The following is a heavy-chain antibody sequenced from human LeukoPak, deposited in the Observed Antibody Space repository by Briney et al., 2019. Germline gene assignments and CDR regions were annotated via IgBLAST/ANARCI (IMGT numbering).Heavy chain of an antibody. Sequence: ASVNVSCKASDYTFTSYGISWVRQAPAQGLEWMGWISPYNGNTNYAQKLQGRVTMTTDTSTSTAYMELRSLRSDDTAVYYCARDRLVLWFGESSSFDYWGQGTLVTVSS. D-gene: IGHD3-10*01. J-gene: IGHJ4*02. V-gene: IGHV1-18*04. CDR3: ARDRLVLWFGESSSFDY. CDR2: ISPYNGNT. CDR1: DYTFTSYG.